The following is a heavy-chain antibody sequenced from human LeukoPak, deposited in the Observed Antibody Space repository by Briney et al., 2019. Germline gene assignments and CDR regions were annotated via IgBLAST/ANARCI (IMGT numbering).Heavy chain of an antibody. CDR3: ARDPGGGSPTVFNL. CDR1: GYTFTSYG. V-gene: IGHV1-18*01. J-gene: IGHJ3*01. Sequence: GASVKVSCKASGYTFTSYGISWVRQAPGQGLEWMGWISAYNGNTNYAQKLQGRVTMTTDTSTSTAYMELRSLRSDDTAVYYCARDPGGGSPTVFNLWGQGTMVTVSS. D-gene: IGHD1-26*01. CDR2: ISAYNGNT.